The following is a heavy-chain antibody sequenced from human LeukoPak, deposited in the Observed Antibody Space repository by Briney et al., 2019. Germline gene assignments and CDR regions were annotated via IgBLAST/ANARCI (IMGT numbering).Heavy chain of an antibody. J-gene: IGHJ6*03. CDR1: GYTFTSYG. CDR3: ARDPYDYVWGSYPQRGYYYYMDV. Sequence: ASLKVSCKASGYTFTSYGISWVRQAPGQGLEWMGPISAYNGNTNYAQKLQGRVTMTTDTSTSTAYMELRSLRSDDTAVYYCARDPYDYVWGSYPQRGYYYYMDVWGKGTTVTVSS. CDR2: ISAYNGNT. D-gene: IGHD3-16*02. V-gene: IGHV1-18*01.